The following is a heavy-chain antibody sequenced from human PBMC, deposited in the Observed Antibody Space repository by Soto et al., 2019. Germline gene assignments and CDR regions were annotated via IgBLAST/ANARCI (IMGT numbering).Heavy chain of an antibody. V-gene: IGHV3-49*03. J-gene: IGHJ3*02. Sequence: LXLSCTATGFTFGDYAMSWFRQAPGKGLEWVGFIRSKAYGGTTEYAASVKGRFTISRDDSKSIAYLQMNSLKTEDTAVYYCTRAETGVSFDICGQRTMVTVSS. D-gene: IGHD3-3*01. CDR1: GFTFGDYA. CDR3: TRAETGVSFDI. CDR2: IRSKAYGGTT.